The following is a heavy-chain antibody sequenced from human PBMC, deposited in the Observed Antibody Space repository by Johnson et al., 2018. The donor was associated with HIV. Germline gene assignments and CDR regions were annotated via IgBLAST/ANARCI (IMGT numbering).Heavy chain of an antibody. J-gene: IGHJ3*01. CDR2: ISYDGSDK. CDR1: GFTFSSYA. CDR3: ARDSTPWGGEHVGYAFDL. Sequence: QVQLVESGGGVVQPGRSLRLSCAASGFTFSSYAMHWVRQAPAKGLEWVAVISYDGSDKYYADSVKGRFTISRDNAKNSLYLQMNSLKAEDTGVYYCARDSTPWGGEHVGYAFDLWGRGTLVTISS. V-gene: IGHV3-30*04. D-gene: IGHD4-17*01.